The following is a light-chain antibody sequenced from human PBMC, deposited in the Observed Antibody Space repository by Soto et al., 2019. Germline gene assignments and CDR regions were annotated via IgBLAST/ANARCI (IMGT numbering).Light chain of an antibody. V-gene: IGKV3-20*01. Sequence: EIVLTQSPGTLYLSPGERATLSCRASQSVSSGYLAWYQQKPGQAPRLLLFGASNRTTGIPDRFSGSGSGTDFPLTISRLEPEDFAVYSCQQYGSSPYTFGQGTKLEI. CDR1: QSVSSGY. CDR2: GAS. CDR3: QQYGSSPYT. J-gene: IGKJ2*01.